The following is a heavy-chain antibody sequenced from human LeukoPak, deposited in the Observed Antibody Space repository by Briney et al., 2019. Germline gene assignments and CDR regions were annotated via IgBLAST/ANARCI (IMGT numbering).Heavy chain of an antibody. V-gene: IGHV5-51*01. D-gene: IGHD3-10*01. CDR3: ARLGPVRGVIISDAYFDY. Sequence: GESLKISCKGSGYNFTSYWIGWARQMPGKGLEWMGIIFPADSDTRDSPSFQGQVTISADKSISTAYLQWSSLKASDTAIYYCARLGPVRGVIISDAYFDYWGQGTLVTVSS. CDR2: IFPADSDT. J-gene: IGHJ4*02. CDR1: GYNFTSYW.